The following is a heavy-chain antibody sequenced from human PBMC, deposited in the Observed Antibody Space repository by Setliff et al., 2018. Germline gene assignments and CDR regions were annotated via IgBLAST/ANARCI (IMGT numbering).Heavy chain of an antibody. CDR1: GFTFINYW. D-gene: IGHD1-26*01. J-gene: IGHJ4*02. V-gene: IGHV3-7*03. CDR2: IKQDGSEK. Sequence: LRLSCAASGFTFINYWMSWVRQAPGTGLEWLANIKQDGSEKFYVDSVKGRFTISRDDSKNTLLLQMNNLKTEDTALYYCTTAHYTGNSRTLDFWGPGTLVTVSS. CDR3: TTAHYTGNSRTLDF.